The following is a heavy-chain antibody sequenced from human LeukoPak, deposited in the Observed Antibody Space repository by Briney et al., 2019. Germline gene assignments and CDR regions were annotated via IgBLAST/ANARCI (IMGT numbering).Heavy chain of an antibody. CDR1: GDSVSSNSVA. CDR3: PSWNHAIRYFQQ. D-gene: IGHD2-8*01. Sequence: SQTLSLTCAISGDSVSSNSVAWNWIRQSPSRGLEWLGRTYYKSTWYNDYAVSVKSRITISPDTSKNQFSLQLNSVTPEDTAVYYCPSWNHAIRYFQQWGQGTLVTVSS. J-gene: IGHJ1*01. V-gene: IGHV6-1*01. CDR2: TYYKSTWYN.